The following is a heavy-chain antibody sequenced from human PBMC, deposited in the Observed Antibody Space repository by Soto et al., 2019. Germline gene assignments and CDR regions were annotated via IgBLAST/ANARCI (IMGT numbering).Heavy chain of an antibody. CDR3: AKGGSDGYNYSSYGMDV. CDR2: ISYDGSNK. Sequence: PXGSLRLSCASSGFTFSSYGMHCVRQAPGKGLEWVAVISYDGSNKYYADSVKGRFTISRDNSKNTLYLQMNSLRAEDTAVYYCAKGGSDGYNYSSYGMDVWGQGTTDTVSS. CDR1: GFTFSSYG. V-gene: IGHV3-30*18. J-gene: IGHJ6*01. D-gene: IGHD5-12*01.